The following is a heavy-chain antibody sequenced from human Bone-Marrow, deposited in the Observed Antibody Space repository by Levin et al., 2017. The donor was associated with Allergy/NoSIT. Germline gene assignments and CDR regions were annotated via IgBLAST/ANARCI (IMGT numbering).Heavy chain of an antibody. CDR2: IIPVLGIP. CDR1: GGTFDTMT. CDR3: ARDGDGGFLRAAMDV. Sequence: EASVKVSCKASGGTFDTMTFSWVRQAPGQGLEWMGRIIPVLGIPLYAQRFQGRVTIVADKSTNTAFMELSRLTSEDTALYFCARDGDGGFLRAAMDVWGQGTTIIVSS. V-gene: IGHV1-69*02. D-gene: IGHD2-15*01. J-gene: IGHJ6*02.